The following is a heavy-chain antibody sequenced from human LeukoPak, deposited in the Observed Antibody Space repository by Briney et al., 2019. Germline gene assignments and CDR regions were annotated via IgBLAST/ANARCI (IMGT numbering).Heavy chain of an antibody. D-gene: IGHD3-10*01. CDR1: GGSISTNTYY. CDR3: ARVTYNGYQHFDY. CDR2: IHHRGTT. Sequence: PSGTLSLTCIVSGGSISTNTYYWGWIRLPPGKGLEWIGEIHHRGTTYYNPSLRSRVTISVDTSKNQFSLRLTSVTAADTAVYYCARVTYNGYQHFDYWGQGNLVTVS. J-gene: IGHJ4*02. V-gene: IGHV4-39*07.